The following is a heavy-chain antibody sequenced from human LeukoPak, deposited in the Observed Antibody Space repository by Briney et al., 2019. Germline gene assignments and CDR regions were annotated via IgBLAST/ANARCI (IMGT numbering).Heavy chain of an antibody. V-gene: IGHV3-23*01. D-gene: IGHD3-3*01. CDR3: AKEGSFWSGVYAFDI. J-gene: IGHJ3*02. CDR1: GFTFSNYA. CDR2: ISGSGGST. Sequence: GGSLRLSCAASGFTFSNYAMSWVRQAPGKGLEWVSGISGSGGSTHYADSVKGRFTISRDNSKNTLYLQMNSLRAEDTAIYYCAKEGSFWSGVYAFDIWGQGTMVTVSS.